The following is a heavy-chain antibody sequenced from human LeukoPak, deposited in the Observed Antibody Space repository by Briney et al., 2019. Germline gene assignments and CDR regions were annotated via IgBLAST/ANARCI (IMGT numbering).Heavy chain of an antibody. CDR3: ARVVNIVTAFFDY. Sequence: SQTLSLTCTVSGGSISSGDYYWSWIRQPPGKGLEWIGSIYHRGSNYYNPSLKSRVTISVDTSKNQFSLKLTSVTAADTAVYYCARVVNIVTAFFDYWGQGTLVTVSS. D-gene: IGHD2-21*02. CDR1: GGSISSGDYY. V-gene: IGHV4-30-2*03. CDR2: IYHRGSN. J-gene: IGHJ4*02.